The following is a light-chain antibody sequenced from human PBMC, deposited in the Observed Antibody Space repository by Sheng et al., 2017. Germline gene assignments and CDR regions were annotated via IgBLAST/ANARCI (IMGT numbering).Light chain of an antibody. V-gene: IGKV1-39*01. J-gene: IGKJ4*01. CDR3: QQYNNWPLT. Sequence: DIQMTQSPSSLSASVGDSVTLSCRTSESVGNYLNWYQQKPGKAPKVLIYAASSLHSGVPSRFSGSGSGTEFTLTISSLQSEDFAVYYCQQYNNWPLTFGGGTKVEIK. CDR2: AAS. CDR1: ESVGNY.